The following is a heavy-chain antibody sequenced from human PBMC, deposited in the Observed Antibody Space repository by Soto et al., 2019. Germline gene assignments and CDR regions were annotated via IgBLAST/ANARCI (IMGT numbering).Heavy chain of an antibody. J-gene: IGHJ4*02. V-gene: IGHV3-7*02. D-gene: IGHD4-4*01. CDR2: TKPDETET. Sequence: EVQLVESGGGLVQPGGSLRLSCTTSGLAFSTYWMAWVRQAPGKGLEWVGNTKPDETETYYAGSVEGRFTISRDNAKSSLYLQMDSLRVDDTAVDYCATIGDVTVHYWGLGTPVTVSS. CDR1: GLAFSTYW. CDR3: ATIGDVTVHY.